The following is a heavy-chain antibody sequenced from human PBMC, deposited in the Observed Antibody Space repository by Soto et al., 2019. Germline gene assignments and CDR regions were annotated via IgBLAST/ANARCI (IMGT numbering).Heavy chain of an antibody. Sequence: PSETLSLTCTVSGGSISSYYWSWIRQPPGKGLEWIGYIYYSGSTNYNPSLKSRVTISVDTSKNQFSLKLSSVTAADTAVYYCARVSGAAPGANWFDPWGQGTLVTVSS. CDR3: ARVSGAAPGANWFDP. D-gene: IGHD6-13*01. J-gene: IGHJ5*01. CDR2: IYYSGST. V-gene: IGHV4-59*01. CDR1: GGSISSYY.